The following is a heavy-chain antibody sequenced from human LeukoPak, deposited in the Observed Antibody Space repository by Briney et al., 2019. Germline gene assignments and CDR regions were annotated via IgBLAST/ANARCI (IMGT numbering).Heavy chain of an antibody. CDR3: TRAGRRTPQGRDY. CDR2: VSAYNGAT. J-gene: IGHJ4*02. D-gene: IGHD1-14*01. V-gene: IGHV1-18*01. CDR1: GYTFTAFA. Sequence: ASVKVSCKASGYTFTAFAIGWVRQAPGQGLEWMGWVSAYNGATNYEQKFQGRVTMTTDTPTSTGYMEVRSLTSDDTAVYYCTRAGRRTPQGRDYWGQGTLVTVSS.